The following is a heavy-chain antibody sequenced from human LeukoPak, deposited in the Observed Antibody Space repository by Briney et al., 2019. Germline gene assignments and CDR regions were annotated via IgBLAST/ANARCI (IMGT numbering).Heavy chain of an antibody. CDR2: IGGGGVTT. D-gene: IGHD1-26*01. CDR1: GFTFSSYS. V-gene: IGHV3-64*02. CDR3: AREGGGSGLWYYDL. J-gene: IGHJ2*01. Sequence: PGGSLRLSCAASGFTFSSYSMHWVRQAPAQGPEFVSVIGGGGVTTFYADSVKDRFTISRDNSKNTLYLEMGSLRAEDMAVYYCAREGGGSGLWYYDLWGRGTLVAVSS.